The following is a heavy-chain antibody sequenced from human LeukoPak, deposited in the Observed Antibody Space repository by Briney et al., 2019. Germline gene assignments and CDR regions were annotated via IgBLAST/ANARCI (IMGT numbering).Heavy chain of an antibody. CDR1: GYTFTSYD. CDR3: ASRAMVRGVSGENWFDP. J-gene: IGHJ5*02. Sequence: ASVKVSCKASGYTFTSYDINWVRQATGQGLEWMGWMNPNSGNTGYAQKFQGRVTMTRNTSISTAYMELSSLRSEDTAVYYCASRAMVRGVSGENWFDPRGQGTLVTVSS. V-gene: IGHV1-8*01. D-gene: IGHD3-10*01. CDR2: MNPNSGNT.